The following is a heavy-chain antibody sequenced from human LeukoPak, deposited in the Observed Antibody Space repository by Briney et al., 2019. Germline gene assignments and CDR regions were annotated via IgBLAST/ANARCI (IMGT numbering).Heavy chain of an antibody. CDR3: ARSGDSSWQHPYYYYYMDV. Sequence: GESLQISCQGSGSSFTSYWVGWVRQLPGKGLEWMGIIYPGDSDTRYSPSFQGQVTISADKSISTAYLQWSSLKASDTAMYYCARSGDSSWQHPYYYYYMDVWGKGTTVTVSS. CDR1: GSSFTSYW. J-gene: IGHJ6*03. V-gene: IGHV5-51*01. D-gene: IGHD6-13*01. CDR2: IYPGDSDT.